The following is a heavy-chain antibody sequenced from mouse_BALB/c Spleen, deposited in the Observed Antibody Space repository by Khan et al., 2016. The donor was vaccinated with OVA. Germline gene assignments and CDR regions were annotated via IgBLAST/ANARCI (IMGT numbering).Heavy chain of an antibody. D-gene: IGHD1-1*02. CDR1: GFSLTDYG. CDR2: IWGGGTT. Sequence: QVQLKESGPGLVAPSQSLSITCTVSGFSLTDYGVSWIRQPPGKGLEWLGLIWGGGTTYYTSVLKSRLSISKDNSKSQVFLKMHSLQTDDTAMYYCAKQLWSHYYALDYWGRGTSVTVSS. CDR3: AKQLWSHYYALDY. J-gene: IGHJ4*01. V-gene: IGHV2-6-5*01.